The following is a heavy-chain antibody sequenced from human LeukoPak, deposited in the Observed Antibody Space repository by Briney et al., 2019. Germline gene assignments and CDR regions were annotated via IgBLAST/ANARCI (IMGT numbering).Heavy chain of an antibody. CDR3: ARELATGWLRRFDY. V-gene: IGHV4-34*01. D-gene: IGHD5-12*01. Sequence: PSETLSLTCAVYGGSFSGYYWSWLRQPPGKGLEWLGEINHSGSTNYNPSLKSRVTISVDTSKNQFSLKLSSVTAADTAVYYCARELATGWLRRFDYWGQGTLVTVSS. J-gene: IGHJ4*02. CDR1: GGSFSGYY. CDR2: INHSGST.